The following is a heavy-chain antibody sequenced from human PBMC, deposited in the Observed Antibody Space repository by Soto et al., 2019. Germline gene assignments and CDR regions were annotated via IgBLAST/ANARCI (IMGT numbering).Heavy chain of an antibody. CDR1: GGTFSSYA. D-gene: IGHD3-3*01. V-gene: IGHV1-69*13. J-gene: IGHJ6*02. Sequence: GASVKVSCKASGGTFSSYAISWVRQAPGQGLEWMGGIIPIFGTANYAQKFQGRVTITADESTSTAYMELSSLRSEDTAVYYCAREFRFLEIYYGMDVWGQGTTVTVSS. CDR2: IIPIFGTA. CDR3: AREFRFLEIYYGMDV.